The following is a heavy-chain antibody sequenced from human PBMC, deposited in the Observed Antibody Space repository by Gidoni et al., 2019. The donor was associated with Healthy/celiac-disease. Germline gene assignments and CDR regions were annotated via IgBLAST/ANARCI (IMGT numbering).Heavy chain of an antibody. CDR3: ARDLSTVYSTQRYPDY. V-gene: IGHV1-18*01. J-gene: IGHJ4*02. Sequence: QVQLVQSGAEVKKRGATVKVSCKASGYTVTSYGISWVRQAPGQGLEWMGWISAYNGNTNYAQKLQGRVTMTTDTSTSTAYMELRSLRSDDTAVYYCARDLSTVYSTQRYPDYWGQGTLVTVSS. CDR2: ISAYNGNT. CDR1: GYTVTSYG. D-gene: IGHD6-13*01.